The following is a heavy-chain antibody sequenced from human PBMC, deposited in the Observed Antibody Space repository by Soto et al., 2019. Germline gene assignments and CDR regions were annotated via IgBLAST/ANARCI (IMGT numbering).Heavy chain of an antibody. CDR3: AGHNGPLYVGYYYDMDV. CDR2: IYYSGYT. J-gene: IGHJ6*02. Sequence: QLQLQESGPGLVKPSETLSLTCTVSGGSISSSSYYWGWIRQPPGKGLEWIGSIYYSGYTYYNPSLKRRVTISVDTSKNQFSLKLSSVTAADTAVYYCAGHNGPLYVGYYYDMDVWGQGTTVTVSS. CDR1: GGSISSSSYY. D-gene: IGHD3-16*01. V-gene: IGHV4-39*01.